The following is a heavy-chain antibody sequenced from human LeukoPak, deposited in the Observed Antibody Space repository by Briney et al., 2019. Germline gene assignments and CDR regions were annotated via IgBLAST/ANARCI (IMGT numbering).Heavy chain of an antibody. V-gene: IGHV4-34*01. CDR3: ARGRRITMVRGVNPRSGSRFDY. D-gene: IGHD3-10*01. CDR1: GGSFSGYY. J-gene: IGHJ4*02. CDR2: INHSGST. Sequence: SXTLSLTCAVYGGSFSGYYWSWVRQPPGKGREWMGEINHSGSTNYNPSLKSRVTISVDTSKEQFSLKLSSVTAADTAVYYCARGRRITMVRGVNPRSGSRFDYLGQGTLVTVSS.